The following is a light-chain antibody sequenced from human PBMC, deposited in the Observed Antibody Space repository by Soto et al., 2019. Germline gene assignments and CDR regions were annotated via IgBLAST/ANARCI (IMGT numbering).Light chain of an antibody. J-gene: IGKJ1*01. CDR2: GAS. V-gene: IGKV3-15*01. Sequence: IVMTQSPATLSVSPGERATISCMARQSVSSNLAWYQQKPGQAPRLLIYGASTRATGIPARFSGSGSGTEFTLKISSLQSEDFATYYCQQYDNWPQTFGQGTKVDI. CDR3: QQYDNWPQT. CDR1: QSVSSN.